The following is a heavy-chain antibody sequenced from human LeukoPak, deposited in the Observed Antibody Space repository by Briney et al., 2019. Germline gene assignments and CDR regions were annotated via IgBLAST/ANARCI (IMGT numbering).Heavy chain of an antibody. D-gene: IGHD3-10*01. CDR3: ARARFREFDFDY. J-gene: IGHJ4*02. CDR2: ISAYNGNT. Sequence: ASVKVSCKASGYTFTSYGTSWVRQAPGQGLEWMGWISAYNGNTNYAQKLQGRVTMTTDTSTSTAYMELRSLRSDDTAVYYCARARFREFDFDYWGQGTLVTVSS. V-gene: IGHV1-18*01. CDR1: GYTFTSYG.